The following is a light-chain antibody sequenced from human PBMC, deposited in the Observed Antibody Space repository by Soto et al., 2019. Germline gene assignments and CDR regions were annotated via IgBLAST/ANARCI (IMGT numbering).Light chain of an antibody. J-gene: IGLJ1*01. CDR2: DVG. Sequence: QSVLTQPASLSGSPGQSITISCTGTSSYVGGYDYVSWYQQYPGKAPKLMISDVGDRPSGVSNRFSVSKSGNTASLTISGLQAEDEADYYCSSYTTGSSYVFGTGTKVTVL. CDR1: SSYVGGYDY. CDR3: SSYTTGSSYV. V-gene: IGLV2-14*01.